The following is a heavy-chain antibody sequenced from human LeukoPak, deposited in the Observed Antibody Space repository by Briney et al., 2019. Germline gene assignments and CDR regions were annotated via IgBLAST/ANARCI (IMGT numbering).Heavy chain of an antibody. D-gene: IGHD2-21*02. CDR2: IFASGGT. CDR1: GGSISSFY. CDR3: ARAWVTGIKNYYYYYMDV. J-gene: IGHJ6*03. V-gene: IGHV4-4*07. Sequence: SETLSLTCSVSGGSISSFYWSWVRQPAGKGLEWIGRIFASGGTSYNPSLKSRVTISVDKSKNQFSLNLSSVTAADTAVYFCARAWVTGIKNYYYYYMDVWGKGTTVTFSS.